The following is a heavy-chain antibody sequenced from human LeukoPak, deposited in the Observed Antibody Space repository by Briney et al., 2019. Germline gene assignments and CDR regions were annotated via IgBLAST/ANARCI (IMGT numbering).Heavy chain of an antibody. D-gene: IGHD2-15*01. CDR3: AKDGERTWLLLYDAFDI. CDR1: GFTFSSCA. Sequence: PGGSLRLSCAASGFTFSSCAMSWVSQAPGKGLEWVWASSVSGGSTYYADSVKERFAIFRENCKNTLYLQMNSLRAEDTAVYYCAKDGERTWLLLYDAFDIWRQGTMVTVSS. V-gene: IGHV3-23*01. J-gene: IGHJ3*02. CDR2: SSVSGGST.